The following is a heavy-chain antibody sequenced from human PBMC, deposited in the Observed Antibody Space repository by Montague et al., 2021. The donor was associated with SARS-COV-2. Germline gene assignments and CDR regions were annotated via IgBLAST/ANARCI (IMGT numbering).Heavy chain of an antibody. CDR2: ISGDGYT. J-gene: IGHJ6*02. V-gene: IGHV3-43*02. CDR1: GFTFHDYG. Sequence: SLRLSCAASGFTFHDYGMHWVRQAPGKGLEWVSLISGDGYTYYPDSVKDRFTISRDNSKNSLYLQMNSLRSEDTAVYFCAKDIKGSAPLKGYYGMDVWGQGTTVIVSS. CDR3: AKDIKGSAPLKGYYGMDV. D-gene: IGHD2-15*01.